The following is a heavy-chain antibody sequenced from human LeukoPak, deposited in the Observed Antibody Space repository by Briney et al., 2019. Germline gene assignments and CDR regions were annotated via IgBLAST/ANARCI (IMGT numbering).Heavy chain of an antibody. J-gene: IGHJ4*02. Sequence: ASETLSLTCRVSGVSISSGSNYWGWIRQPPGKTLEWIGSIYSSGSTYYNSSLKSRVIILIDTAKNHFSLNLSSVTAADTAVYYCARDTYGDSYFDYWGQGTLVTVSS. CDR3: ARDTYGDSYFDY. V-gene: IGHV4-39*07. CDR2: IYSSGST. CDR1: GVSISSGSNY. D-gene: IGHD4-17*01.